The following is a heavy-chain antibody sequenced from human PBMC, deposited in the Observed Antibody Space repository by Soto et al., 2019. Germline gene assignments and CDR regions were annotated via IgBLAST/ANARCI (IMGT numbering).Heavy chain of an antibody. D-gene: IGHD2-21*02. CDR3: ARDFCGGDCSDDYYYYAMDV. Sequence: SETLSLTCAVSGDSITSIYHWAWIRQPPGRGLEWVASIYHSGTTYYNPSLKSRITISVDTSKNQLSMKLSSVTAADTAVYYCARDFCGGDCSDDYYYYAMDVWGQGATVTVYS. CDR2: IYHSGTT. V-gene: IGHV4-38-2*02. J-gene: IGHJ6*02. CDR1: GDSITSIYH.